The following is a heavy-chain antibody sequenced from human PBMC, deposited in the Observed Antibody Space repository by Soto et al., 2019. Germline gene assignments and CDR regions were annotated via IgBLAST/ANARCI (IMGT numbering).Heavy chain of an antibody. CDR3: ARAFMYYDILTGYHGGFDY. D-gene: IGHD3-9*01. CDR2: IKQDGSEK. Sequence: VQLVESGGGLVQPGGSLRLSCAASGFTFSSYWMSWVRQAPGKGLEWVANIKQDGSEKYYVDSVKGRFTISRDNAKNSLYLQMNSLRAEDTAVYYCARAFMYYDILTGYHGGFDYWGQGTLVTVSS. CDR1: GFTFSSYW. J-gene: IGHJ4*02. V-gene: IGHV3-7*01.